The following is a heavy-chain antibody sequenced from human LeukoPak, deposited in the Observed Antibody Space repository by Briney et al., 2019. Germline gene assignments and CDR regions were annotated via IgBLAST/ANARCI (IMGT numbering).Heavy chain of an antibody. CDR3: ARDRSYGSFDY. D-gene: IGHD5-18*01. CDR2: ISSSSSYI. Sequence: GGSLRLSCAASGFTFSSYSMNWVRQAPGKGLEWVSSISSSSSYIYYADSVKGRFTISRDNAKNSLYLQMNSLRAEDTALYHCARDRSYGSFDYWGQGTLVTVSS. J-gene: IGHJ4*02. V-gene: IGHV3-21*04. CDR1: GFTFSSYS.